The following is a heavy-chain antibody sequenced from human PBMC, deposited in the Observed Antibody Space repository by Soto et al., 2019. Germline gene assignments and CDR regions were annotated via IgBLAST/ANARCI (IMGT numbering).Heavy chain of an antibody. CDR2: IYYSGNT. CDR3: ARFSGSYYHVYYFDY. CDR1: GGSVSSANYY. V-gene: IGHV4-61*01. D-gene: IGHD1-26*01. Sequence: PSETLSLTCTVSGGSVSSANYYWGWIRQPPGKGLEWIGSIYYSGNTNYNPSLNSRVTISVDTSKNQFSLRLSSVTAADTAVYYCARFSGSYYHVYYFDYWGQGTLVTVSS. J-gene: IGHJ4*02.